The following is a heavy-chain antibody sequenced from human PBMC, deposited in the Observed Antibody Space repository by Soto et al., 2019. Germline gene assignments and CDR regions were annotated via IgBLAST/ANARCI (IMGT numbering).Heavy chain of an antibody. Sequence: DVQLLESGGGLVQPGGSLRVSCAASGFPFSDHAMSWVRQAPGKGLEWVAAISSSGDFTYYADSVKGRFTVSRDNSKNTLYLQINSLRAEDTAVYYCAKDLYAQQPSGWFDPWGQGTLVTVLS. CDR1: GFPFSDHA. V-gene: IGHV3-23*01. J-gene: IGHJ5*02. CDR3: AKDLYAQQPSGWFDP. D-gene: IGHD1-26*01. CDR2: ISSSGDFT.